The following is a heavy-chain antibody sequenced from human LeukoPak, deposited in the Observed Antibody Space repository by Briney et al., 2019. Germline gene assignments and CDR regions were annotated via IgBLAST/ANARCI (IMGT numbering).Heavy chain of an antibody. D-gene: IGHD3-3*02. V-gene: IGHV5-51*01. J-gene: IGHJ4*02. CDR3: ARGLAFFDLDY. Sequence: GESLKISCKASGYSFTGFWIAWVRQMSGKGLEWMGIIYPGDSDTRYGPSFQGQVTISADKSINTAYLQWSSLKASDTAIYYCARGLAFFDLDYWGQGTLVTVSS. CDR1: GYSFTGFW. CDR2: IYPGDSDT.